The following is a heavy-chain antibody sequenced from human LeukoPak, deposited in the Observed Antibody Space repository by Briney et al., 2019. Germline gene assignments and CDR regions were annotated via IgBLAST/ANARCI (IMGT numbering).Heavy chain of an antibody. CDR1: GFTLRSYV. CDR2: ISGSGDST. J-gene: IGHJ4*02. Sequence: GGSLRLSCVASGFTLRSYVMNWVRQTPGKGLEWVSSISGSGDSTFYADSVKGRFSISRDNSKNTLYLQVNGLRTEDMAVYYCAKDRLLNCRGDCYIFDYWGQGTVVTVSS. D-gene: IGHD2-21*02. CDR3: AKDRLLNCRGDCYIFDY. V-gene: IGHV3-23*01.